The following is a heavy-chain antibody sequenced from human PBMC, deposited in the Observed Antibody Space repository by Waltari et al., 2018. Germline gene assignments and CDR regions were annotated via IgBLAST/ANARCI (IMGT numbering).Heavy chain of an antibody. CDR2: VSYRGTT. Sequence: LQLQESGPRLLRPSETLSPICRVSVVSITSNRPYWAWIRQSPGRGREWIGSVSYRGTTYIRPSLKGRVSVSRDTSKNQVSLILGSVTAADMAVYYCATYIGASVGTAAFDVWGQGTMVTGSS. CDR3: ATYIGASVGTAAFDV. D-gene: IGHD5-12*01. J-gene: IGHJ3*01. CDR1: VVSITSNRPY. V-gene: IGHV4-39*01.